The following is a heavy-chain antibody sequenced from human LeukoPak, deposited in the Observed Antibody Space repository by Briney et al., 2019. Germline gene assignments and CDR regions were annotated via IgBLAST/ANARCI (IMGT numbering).Heavy chain of an antibody. J-gene: IGHJ6*02. D-gene: IGHD6-13*01. Sequence: SGPALVKPTQTLTLTCTFSGFSLSTSGMCVSWIRQPPGKALEWLARIDWDDDKYYSTSLKTRLTISKDTSKSQVVLTMTNMDPVDTATYYCARIVWGQQLVPPLYYYYGMDVWGQGTTVTVSS. CDR3: ARIVWGQQLVPPLYYYYGMDV. CDR1: GFSLSTSGMC. CDR2: IDWDDDK. V-gene: IGHV2-70*11.